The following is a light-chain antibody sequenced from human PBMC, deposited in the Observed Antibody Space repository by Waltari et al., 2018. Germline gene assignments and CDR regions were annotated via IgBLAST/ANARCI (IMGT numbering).Light chain of an antibody. CDR3: QQRTNWRSVS. CDR2: DAS. V-gene: IGKV3-11*01. J-gene: IGKJ4*01. CDR1: QSFSSY. Sequence: EIVLTQSPATLSLSPGERATLSCRASQSFSSYLAWYQQKPGQAPRLLIYDASNRATCIPARFSGSGSGTDFTLTISSLEPEDFAVYYCQQRTNWRSVSFGGGTKVEIK.